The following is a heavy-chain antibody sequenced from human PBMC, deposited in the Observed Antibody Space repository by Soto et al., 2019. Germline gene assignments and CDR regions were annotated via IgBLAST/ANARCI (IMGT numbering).Heavy chain of an antibody. Sequence: GGSLRLSCVASGFSLSDYAVNWVRQAPGKGLEWVSFISSDSRAIYYADSVEGRFTVSRDNARNSVSLQMDSLRDEDAAVYYWARIKLVEWFFINVDVYDMDVWGQGTPVTVSS. CDR1: GFSLSDYA. CDR3: ARIKLVEWFFINVDVYDMDV. CDR2: ISSDSRAI. D-gene: IGHD3-3*01. J-gene: IGHJ6*02. V-gene: IGHV3-48*02.